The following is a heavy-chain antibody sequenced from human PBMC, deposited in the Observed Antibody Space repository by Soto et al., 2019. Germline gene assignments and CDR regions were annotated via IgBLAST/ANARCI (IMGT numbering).Heavy chain of an antibody. CDR3: AKGRPTDSSGWFTFDY. Sequence: PGGSLRLSCAASGFTFTTYWMSWVRQAPGKGLEWAANIKQGGSEKYYVDSVKGRFAISRDNAKNSLYLQMNSLRAEDTAVYYCAKGRPTDSSGWFTFDYWGQGTLVTVSS. J-gene: IGHJ4*02. V-gene: IGHV3-7*03. CDR2: IKQGGSEK. D-gene: IGHD6-19*01. CDR1: GFTFTTYW.